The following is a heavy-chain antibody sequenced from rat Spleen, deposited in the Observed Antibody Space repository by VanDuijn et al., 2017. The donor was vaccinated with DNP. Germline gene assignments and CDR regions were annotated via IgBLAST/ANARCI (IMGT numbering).Heavy chain of an antibody. D-gene: IGHD1-11*01. CDR2: ITPSGNSA. Sequence: EVQLVESGGGLVQPGGSLKLSCVASGFTFNDYDMAWVRQAPAKGLEWVTSITPSGNSAFYRDSVKGRFTVSRDNAKNTLYLQMNSLRSEDTATYYCATLTTEGIVRIPWFAYWGQGTLVTVSS. CDR3: ATLTTEGIVRIPWFAY. CDR1: GFTFNDYD. V-gene: IGHV5S13*01. J-gene: IGHJ3*01.